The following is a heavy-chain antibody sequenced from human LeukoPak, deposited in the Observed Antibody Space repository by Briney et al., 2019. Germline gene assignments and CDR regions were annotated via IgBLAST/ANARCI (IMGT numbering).Heavy chain of an antibody. V-gene: IGHV3-48*01. J-gene: IGHJ4*02. CDR1: GFTFSSYS. CDR2: ISFSSATI. D-gene: IGHD3-9*01. Sequence: GGSLRLSCEASGFTFSSYSMNWVRQAPGKGLEWVSYISFSSATIHYADSVKGRFTISRDNSKNTLYLQMNSLRADDTAVYYCVKDHGWLLYSWGQGTLVTVSS. CDR3: VKDHGWLLYS.